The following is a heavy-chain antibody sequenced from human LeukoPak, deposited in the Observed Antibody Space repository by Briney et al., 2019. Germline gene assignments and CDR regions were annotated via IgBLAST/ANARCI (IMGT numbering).Heavy chain of an antibody. D-gene: IGHD6-19*01. CDR2: IYYISNT. CDR3: ARDKGSGWYSDAFDI. Sequence: PSETLSLTCTVSGASVGSAGYYWSWIRQPPGGGLEWIGYIYYISNTNYNPSLKSRVTMSVDTSKNQFSLKLSSVTAADTAVYYCARDKGSGWYSDAFDIWGQGTVVTVSS. CDR1: GASVGSAGYY. V-gene: IGHV4-61*08. J-gene: IGHJ3*02.